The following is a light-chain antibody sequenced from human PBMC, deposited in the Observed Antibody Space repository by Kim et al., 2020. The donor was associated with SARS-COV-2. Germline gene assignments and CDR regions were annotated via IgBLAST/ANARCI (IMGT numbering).Light chain of an antibody. V-gene: IGLV1-40*01. CDR3: QSYDSSLSGYVV. Sequence: VTITCTVNSTNIGAGYDVHWYQQHPGTAPKLLVYGSSNRPSGVPDRFSGSMSGISTSLAITGLQAEDEADYYCQSYDSSLSGYVVFGGGTQLTVL. CDR2: GSS. CDR1: STNIGAGYD. J-gene: IGLJ2*01.